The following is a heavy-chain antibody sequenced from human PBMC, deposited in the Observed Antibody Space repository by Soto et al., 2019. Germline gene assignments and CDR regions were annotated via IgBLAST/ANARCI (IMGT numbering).Heavy chain of an antibody. CDR2: SSYSRST. CDR1: GASVSSGNYY. Sequence: QVQLQESGPGLVKPSETLSLTCTVSGASVSSGNYYWSWIRQPPGKGLECIGYSSYSRSTHYNPSLKTRVTISIDTSKTQFHLKLSSVTAADTAVYYCARGSGGYYAYWGQGTLVTVSS. D-gene: IGHD1-26*01. V-gene: IGHV4-61*01. J-gene: IGHJ4*02. CDR3: ARGSGGYYAY.